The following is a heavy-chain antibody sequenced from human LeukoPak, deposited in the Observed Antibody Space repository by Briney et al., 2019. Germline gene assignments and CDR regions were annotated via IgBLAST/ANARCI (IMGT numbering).Heavy chain of an antibody. D-gene: IGHD1-26*01. Sequence: SETLSLTCTVSGGSISRYYWSWIRQPPGKGLEWIGYIYYSGSTNYNPSLKSRVTISVDTSKNQFSLKLSSVTAADTAVYYCASGLVGATEGAFDYWGQGTLVTVSS. CDR2: IYYSGST. CDR3: ASGLVGATEGAFDY. V-gene: IGHV4-59*08. J-gene: IGHJ4*02. CDR1: GGSISRYY.